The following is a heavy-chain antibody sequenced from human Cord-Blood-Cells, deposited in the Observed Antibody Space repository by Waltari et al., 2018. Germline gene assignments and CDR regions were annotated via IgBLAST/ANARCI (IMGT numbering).Heavy chain of an antibody. CDR1: GASISSSSYS. J-gene: IGHJ4*02. Sequence: QLKLQESGPGLVKPSENLSPTCTAPGASISSSSYSWGRIHQPPGKGLRWIGSIYSSGSSCNNPALKCRCTRSVDEAKNQGALKLISVTAADTAVYYWARGARALTVFDYWGEGTLVTVSS. CDR3: ARGARALTVFDY. CDR2: IYSSGSS. D-gene: IGHD3-16*01. V-gene: IGHV4-39*01.